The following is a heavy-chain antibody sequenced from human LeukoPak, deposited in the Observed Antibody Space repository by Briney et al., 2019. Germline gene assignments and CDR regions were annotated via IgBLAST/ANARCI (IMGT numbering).Heavy chain of an antibody. CDR2: ISSSSSTI. CDR3: AEEGYYGMDV. Sequence: GGSLRLSCAASGFTFSSYSMNWVRQAPGKGLEWVSYISSSSSTIYYADSVKGRFTISRDNAKNSLYLQVNGLRAEDTAVYYCAEEGYYGMDVWGQGTTVTVSS. J-gene: IGHJ6*02. V-gene: IGHV3-48*01. CDR1: GFTFSSYS.